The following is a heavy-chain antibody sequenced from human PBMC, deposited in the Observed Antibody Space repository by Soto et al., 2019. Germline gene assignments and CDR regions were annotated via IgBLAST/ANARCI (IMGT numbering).Heavy chain of an antibody. CDR1: GYTFTGYY. D-gene: IGHD3-10*01. Sequence: ASVKVSCKASGYTFTGYYMHWVRQAPGQGLEWMGWINPNSGGTNYAQKFQGWVTMTRDTSISTAYMELSRLRSDDTAVYYCARTILWFGEFPSFDGMDVWGQGTTVTVSS. CDR2: INPNSGGT. CDR3: ARTILWFGEFPSFDGMDV. J-gene: IGHJ6*02. V-gene: IGHV1-2*04.